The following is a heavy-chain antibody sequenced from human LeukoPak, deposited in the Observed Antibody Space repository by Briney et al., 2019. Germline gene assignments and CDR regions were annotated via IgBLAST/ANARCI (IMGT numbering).Heavy chain of an antibody. J-gene: IGHJ5*02. D-gene: IGHD6-13*01. CDR2: ISGDGSSI. CDR3: ARDAKPSSSWYSWFDP. CDR1: GFTFDDYV. Sequence: GGSLRLSCAASGFTFDDYVIHWVRQAPGKGLEWVSLISGDGSSIYYADSAKGRFAISRDNSKNSLSLQMNSLRTEDTALYYCARDAKPSSSWYSWFDPWGQGTLVTVSS. V-gene: IGHV3-43*02.